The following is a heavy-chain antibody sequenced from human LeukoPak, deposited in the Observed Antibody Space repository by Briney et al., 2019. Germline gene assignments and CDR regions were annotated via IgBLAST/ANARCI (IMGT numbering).Heavy chain of an antibody. Sequence: QTGGSLRLSCAASGFTFSSYGMHWVRQAPGKGLEWVAVISYDGSNKYYADSVKGRFTISRDNSKNTLYLQMNSLRAEDTAVYYCAKEEVPAAFVGDLHYYYYYGMDVWGQGTTVTVSS. CDR3: AKEEVPAAFVGDLHYYYYYGMDV. CDR2: ISYDGSNK. V-gene: IGHV3-30*18. D-gene: IGHD2-2*01. CDR1: GFTFSSYG. J-gene: IGHJ6*02.